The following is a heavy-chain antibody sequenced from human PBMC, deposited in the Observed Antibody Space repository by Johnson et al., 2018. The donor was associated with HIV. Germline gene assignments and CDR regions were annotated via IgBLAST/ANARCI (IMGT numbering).Heavy chain of an antibody. V-gene: IGHV3-30*02. J-gene: IGHJ3*02. D-gene: IGHD2-2*01. Sequence: QVQLVESGGGVVPPGGSLRLSCAASGFTFSTYGMHWVRQAPGKGLEWVAFIRHEGNNKYYADSVKGRFTISRDNSKNTLYLQMNSLRAEDTAVYYCAKPVVPAGDDLDMYEFAFDIWGQGTMVTVSS. CDR3: AKPVVPAGDDLDMYEFAFDI. CDR1: GFTFSTYG. CDR2: IRHEGNNK.